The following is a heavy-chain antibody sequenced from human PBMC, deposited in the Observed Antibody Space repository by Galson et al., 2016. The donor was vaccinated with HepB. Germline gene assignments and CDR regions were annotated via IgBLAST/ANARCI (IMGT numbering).Heavy chain of an antibody. D-gene: IGHD6-19*01. CDR1: EFMFTNYV. J-gene: IGHJ3*02. Sequence: SLRLSCAGSEFMFTNYVTSWVRQAPGKGLEWVSGFSGLGDRAYYADSVKGRFTISRDYSKNMLYPQMNSLRAEDTAVYFCARVAGGGQRGAIDIWGQGTMVIVSS. CDR2: FSGLGDRA. V-gene: IGHV3-23*01. CDR3: ARVAGGGQRGAIDI.